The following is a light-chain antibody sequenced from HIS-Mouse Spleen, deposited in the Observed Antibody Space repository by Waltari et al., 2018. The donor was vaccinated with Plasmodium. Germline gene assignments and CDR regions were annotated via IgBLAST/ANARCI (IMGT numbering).Light chain of an antibody. J-gene: IGLJ3*02. Sequence: SYELTQPPSVSVSPGQTARITCSGDALPKKSAYWYQQKSGQAPVLVIYEESKRPSGIPDRFSGASSGTMASWTISGAQVEDEADYYCYSTDSSGNHRVFGGGTKLTVL. CDR3: YSTDSSGNHRV. CDR2: EES. CDR1: ALPKKS. V-gene: IGLV3-10*01.